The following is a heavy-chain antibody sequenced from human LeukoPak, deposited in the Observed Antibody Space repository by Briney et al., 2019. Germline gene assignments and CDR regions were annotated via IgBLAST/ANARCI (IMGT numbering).Heavy chain of an antibody. V-gene: IGHV1-18*01. D-gene: IGHD3-10*01. CDR3: AFSSYYYGSGSYYTDAFDI. J-gene: IGHJ3*02. CDR1: GYTFTSYG. Sequence: ASVKVSCKASGYTFTSYGISWVRQAPGQGLEWMGWISAYNGNTNYAQKLQGRVTMTTDTSTSIAYMELRSLRSDDTAVYYCAFSSYYYGSGSYYTDAFDIWGQGTMVIVSS. CDR2: ISAYNGNT.